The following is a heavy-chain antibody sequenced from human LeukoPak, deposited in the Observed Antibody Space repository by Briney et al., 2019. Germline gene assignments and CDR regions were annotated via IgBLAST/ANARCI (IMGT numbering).Heavy chain of an antibody. CDR1: GGSISSGGYY. D-gene: IGHD6-13*01. CDR3: ARVSGRSRTAFDY. Sequence: SETLSLTCTVSGGSISSGGYYWSWIRQHPGKGLEWILYIFYTSTTSYHPSLKSPLPISVDTSKNQFSLKLSSVTAADTAVYYCARVSGRSRTAFDYWGQGTLVTVSS. V-gene: IGHV4-31*01. J-gene: IGHJ4*02. CDR2: IFYTSTT.